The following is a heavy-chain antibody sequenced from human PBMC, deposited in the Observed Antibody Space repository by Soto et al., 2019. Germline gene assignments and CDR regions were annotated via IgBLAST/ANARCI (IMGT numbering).Heavy chain of an antibody. CDR2: IYYSGST. CDR1: GGSISSGGYY. CDR3: ARDTYYYDSSGPPVDAFDI. D-gene: IGHD3-22*01. Sequence: QVQLQESGPGLVKPSQTLSLTCTVSGGSISSGGYYWSWIRQHPGKGLEWIGYIYYSGSTSYNPSLKSRVTISVETSKNQFSLKLSSVTAADTAVYYCARDTYYYDSSGPPVDAFDIWGQGTMVTVSS. J-gene: IGHJ3*02. V-gene: IGHV4-31*03.